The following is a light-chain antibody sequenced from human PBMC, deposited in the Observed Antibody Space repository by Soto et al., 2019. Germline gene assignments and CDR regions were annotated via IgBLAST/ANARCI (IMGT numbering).Light chain of an antibody. J-gene: IGKJ1*01. V-gene: IGKV3-15*01. CDR3: QQYVRSHLT. CDR2: GAF. Sequence: EIVMTKSPPTLAVSPGERATLSCRASQSVATNLAWYQQKPGQAPSLLIYGAFTRATGIPARFSGTGSGTEFTLTISRLEPEDFAVYYCQQYVRSHLTFGQGTKVDIK. CDR1: QSVATN.